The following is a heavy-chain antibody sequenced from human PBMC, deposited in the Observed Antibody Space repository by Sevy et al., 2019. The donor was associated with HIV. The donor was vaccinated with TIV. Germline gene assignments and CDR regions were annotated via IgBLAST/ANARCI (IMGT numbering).Heavy chain of an antibody. CDR1: GYTFTSYA. D-gene: IGHD3-3*01. V-gene: IGHV1-3*01. CDR2: INAGNGNT. Sequence: ASVKVSCKASGYTFTSYAMHWVRQAPGQRLEWMGWINAGNGNTKYSQKFQGRVTITRDTSASTAYMELSSLRSEDKAVYYCARDLAHYDFWSGYNYYFDYWGQGTLVTVSS. CDR3: ARDLAHYDFWSGYNYYFDY. J-gene: IGHJ4*02.